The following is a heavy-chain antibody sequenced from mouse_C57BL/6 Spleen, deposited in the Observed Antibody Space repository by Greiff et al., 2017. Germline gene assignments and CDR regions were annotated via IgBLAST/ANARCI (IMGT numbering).Heavy chain of an antibody. J-gene: IGHJ2*01. CDR1: GFSLTSYG. CDR2: IWGGGST. D-gene: IGHD4-1*02. V-gene: IGHV2-9*01. CDR3: AKHGSCFDGYYCDY. Sequence: QVQLQQSGPGLVAPSQSLSITCTVSGFSLTSYGVDWVRQPPGKGLAWLGVIWGGGSTNYNSALMSRQGISKDNTKSQVFLKMNSLQTDDTAMYYCAKHGSCFDGYYCDYWGQGTTLTVSS.